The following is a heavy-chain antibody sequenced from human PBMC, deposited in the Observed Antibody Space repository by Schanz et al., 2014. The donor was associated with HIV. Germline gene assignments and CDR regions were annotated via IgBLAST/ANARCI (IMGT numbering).Heavy chain of an antibody. CDR2: ISPDGSKQ. J-gene: IGHJ4*02. D-gene: IGHD3-9*01. V-gene: IGHV3-33*03. CDR3: AKDAARIYYDILTGPFDS. CDR1: GFTFRRHG. Sequence: QVQLVESGGGVVQPGRSQRLSCAASGFTFRRHGMHWVRQAPGQGLEWLAVISPDGSKQHYADSVKGRFTISRDNAKNSLYLQMNSLRGEDTALYYCAKDAARIYYDILTGPFDSWGQGTLVTVSS.